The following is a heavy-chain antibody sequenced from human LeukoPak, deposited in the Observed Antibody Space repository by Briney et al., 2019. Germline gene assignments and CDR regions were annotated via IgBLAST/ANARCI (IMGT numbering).Heavy chain of an antibody. V-gene: IGHV4-38-2*02. CDR3: ARGSLGITMIVVVIDWFDP. D-gene: IGHD3-22*01. CDR2: IYHIGST. J-gene: IGHJ5*02. Sequence: PSETLSLSCTVSGYSISSGYYWAWIRQPPGKGMEWIGSIYHIGSTYYNPSLKSRLNISVDTSKNQFSLELSSVTAADTAVYYCARGSLGITMIVVVIDWFDPWGQGTLVTVSS. CDR1: GYSISSGYY.